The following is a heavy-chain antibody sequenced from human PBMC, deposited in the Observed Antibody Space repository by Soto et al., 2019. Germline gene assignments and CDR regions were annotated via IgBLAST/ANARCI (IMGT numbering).Heavy chain of an antibody. CDR2: IKHDGSER. Sequence: EVQLVESGGGLVQPGGSLRLSCAASGFTFSTYWMSWVRQAPGKGLEWVANIKHDGSERYYVDSVKGRFTISRDNAKNSLYLQMNSLRAEDTAVYYCARVRTENYYGMDVWGQGTTVTVSS. CDR3: ARVRTENYYGMDV. CDR1: GFTFSTYW. J-gene: IGHJ6*02. V-gene: IGHV3-7*05.